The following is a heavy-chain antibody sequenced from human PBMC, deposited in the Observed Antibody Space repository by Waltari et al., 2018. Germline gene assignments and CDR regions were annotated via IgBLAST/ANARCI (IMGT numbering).Heavy chain of an antibody. CDR3: ARENAEGGVRGVILN. V-gene: IGHV1-69*10. CDR2: INPILGIA. D-gene: IGHD3-10*01. CDR1: GGTFSSYA. J-gene: IGHJ4*02. Sequence: QVQLVQSGAEVKKPGSSVKVSCKASGGTFSSYAISWVRQAPGQGLEWMGGINPILGIAKCAQRSEGRLTITADKSTSTAYMEPSSLRSEDTAVYYCARENAEGGVRGVILNWGQGTLVTVSS.